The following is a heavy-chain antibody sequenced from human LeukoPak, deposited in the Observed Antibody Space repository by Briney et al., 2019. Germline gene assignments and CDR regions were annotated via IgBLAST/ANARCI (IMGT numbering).Heavy chain of an antibody. D-gene: IGHD5-24*01. V-gene: IGHV1-69*13. J-gene: IGHJ3*02. CDR3: ASLGTIHPVGAFDI. CDR2: IIPIFGTA. Sequence: ASVKVSCKASGYTFTNYGISWVRQAPGQGLEWMGGIIPIFGTANYAQKFQGRVTITADESTSTANMELSSLRSEDTAVYYCASLGTIHPVGAFDIWGQGTMVTVSS. CDR1: GYTFTNYG.